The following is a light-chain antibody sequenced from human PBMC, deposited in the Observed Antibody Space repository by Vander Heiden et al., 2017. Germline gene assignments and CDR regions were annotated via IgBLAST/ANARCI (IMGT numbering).Light chain of an antibody. Sequence: HSLLTPPRSPSATPGQTCTIPWSRSSSNIGMYMVTCYPPRSGTAPQLLIYTNNQRPSGVPDRFSGSKSGTSASLAISGLQSEDEADYYCAAWDDSLNVVFGGGTKLTVL. J-gene: IGLJ2*01. CDR2: TNN. V-gene: IGLV1-44*01. CDR1: SSNIGMYM. CDR3: AAWDDSLNVV.